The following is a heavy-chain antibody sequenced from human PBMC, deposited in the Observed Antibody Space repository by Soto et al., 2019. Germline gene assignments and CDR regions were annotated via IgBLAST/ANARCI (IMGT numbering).Heavy chain of an antibody. Sequence: QVQLQESGPGLVKPSETLSLTCTVSGGSISNHSWSWIRQPPVKGLEWIGYIYYNGNTNYNPSLKSLVTMSVDTSKNQFSLKLSSVTSADTAVYYCARSKRYSEYWGQGTLVTVST. CDR3: ARSKRYSEY. CDR2: IYYNGNT. CDR1: GGSISNHS. V-gene: IGHV4-59*11. D-gene: IGHD1-20*01. J-gene: IGHJ4*02.